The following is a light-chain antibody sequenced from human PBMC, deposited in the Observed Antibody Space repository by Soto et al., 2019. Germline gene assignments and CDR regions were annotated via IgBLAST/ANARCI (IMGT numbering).Light chain of an antibody. V-gene: IGKV3-11*01. J-gene: IGKJ4*01. CDR1: QSVSSY. Sequence: EVVLTQSPATLSLSPRERATLSCRASQSVSSYLAWYQQKHGQAPRLLIYDASTRATDIPARFSGSGSGTDFALIVSSIEPEDFAVYYCQHRSSWPPRVTFGGGTSVQIK. CDR3: QHRSSWPPRVT. CDR2: DAS.